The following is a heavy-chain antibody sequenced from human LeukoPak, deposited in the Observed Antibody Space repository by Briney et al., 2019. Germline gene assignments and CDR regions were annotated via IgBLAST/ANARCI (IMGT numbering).Heavy chain of an antibody. V-gene: IGHV3-73*01. J-gene: IGHJ4*02. CDR3: TRGGYSSGWYEDY. Sequence: GGSLRLSCAASGFTFSGSAMHWVRQASGKGLEWVGRIGSKANSYATAYAASVKGRFTISRDDSKNTAYLQMNSLKTEDTAVYYCTRGGYSSGWYEDYWGQGTLVTVSS. CDR1: GFTFSGSA. CDR2: IGSKANSYAT. D-gene: IGHD6-19*01.